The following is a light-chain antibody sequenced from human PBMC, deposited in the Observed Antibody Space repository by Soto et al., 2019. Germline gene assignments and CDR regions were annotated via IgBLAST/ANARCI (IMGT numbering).Light chain of an antibody. J-gene: IGKJ5*01. CDR1: QSLLHSNGNTY. CDR3: MQSIELPIT. Sequence: VLTQTPLSLSVTPVHPASISCKSTQSLLHSNGNTYLYWYLQKPGQSPKLLIFEVSKRISGVPDRFSGSGSGTDFTLKISRVEAEDIGVYYCMQSIELPITFGQGTRLEIK. CDR2: EVS. V-gene: IGKV2D-29*02.